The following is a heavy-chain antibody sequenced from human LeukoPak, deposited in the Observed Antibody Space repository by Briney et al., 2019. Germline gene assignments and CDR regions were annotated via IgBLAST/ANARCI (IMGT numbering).Heavy chain of an antibody. CDR2: MNPNSGDT. D-gene: IGHD6-19*01. V-gene: IGHV1-8*01. CDR1: GYTFTNYD. Sequence: ASVKVSCKASGYTFTNYDLTWVRQATGQGLEWMGWMNPNSGDTGYAQKFQGRLTMTRDTSISTAYMELSSLGSEDTAVYFCAREAVAGPPDYWGQGTLVTVSS. J-gene: IGHJ4*02. CDR3: AREAVAGPPDY.